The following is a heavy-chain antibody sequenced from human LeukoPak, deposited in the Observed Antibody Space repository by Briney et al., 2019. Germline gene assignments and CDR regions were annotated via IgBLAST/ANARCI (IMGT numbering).Heavy chain of an antibody. CDR2: FSGSGDTT. CDR1: GFTLSNYA. V-gene: IGHV3-23*01. Sequence: PGGSLRISCAASGFTLSNYAMSWVRQAPGKGLQWGSSFSGSGDTTYYSDSVKGRFTISRDNSKNTLYLQMNSLRAEDTAVYYCAKAPPAPLYYYYYMDVWGKGTTATVSS. D-gene: IGHD2-2*01. CDR3: AKAPPAPLYYYYYMDV. J-gene: IGHJ6*03.